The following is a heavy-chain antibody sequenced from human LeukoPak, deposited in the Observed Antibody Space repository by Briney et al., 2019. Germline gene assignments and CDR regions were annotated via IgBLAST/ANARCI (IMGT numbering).Heavy chain of an antibody. Sequence: SETLSLTCTVSGGSISSSSYYWGWIRQPPGKGLEWIGSIYYSGSTYYNPSLKSRVTISVDTSKNQFSLKLSSVTAADTAAYYCARLGAVHSFFDIWGQGTMVTVSS. J-gene: IGHJ3*02. D-gene: IGHD3-16*01. CDR2: IYYSGST. CDR1: GGSISSSSYY. CDR3: ARLGAVHSFFDI. V-gene: IGHV4-39*01.